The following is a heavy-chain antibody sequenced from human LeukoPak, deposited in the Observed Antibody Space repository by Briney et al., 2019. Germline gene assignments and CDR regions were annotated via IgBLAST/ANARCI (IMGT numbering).Heavy chain of an antibody. CDR1: GGSFSGYY. V-gene: IGHV4-34*01. Sequence: SETLSLTCAVYGGSFSGYYWSWIRQPPGEGLEWIGEINHSGSTNYNPSLESRVTISVDTSKNQFSLKLSSVTAADTAVYYCARGLRRMGNYYDSSGYYPLGYWGQGTLVTVSS. D-gene: IGHD3-22*01. CDR3: ARGLRRMGNYYDSSGYYPLGY. CDR2: INHSGST. J-gene: IGHJ4*02.